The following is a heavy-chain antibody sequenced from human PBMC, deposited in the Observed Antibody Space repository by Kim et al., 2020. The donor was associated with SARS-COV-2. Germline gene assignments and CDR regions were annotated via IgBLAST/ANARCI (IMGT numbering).Heavy chain of an antibody. CDR2: IIPILGIA. D-gene: IGHD5-12*01. CDR3: AIRMVEMATIPDY. Sequence: SVKVSCKASGGTFSSYTISWVRQAPGQGLEWMGRIIPILGIANYAQKFQGRVTITADKSTSTAYMELSSLRSEDTAVYYCAIRMVEMATIPDYWGQGTLVTVSS. J-gene: IGHJ4*02. CDR1: GGTFSSYT. V-gene: IGHV1-69*02.